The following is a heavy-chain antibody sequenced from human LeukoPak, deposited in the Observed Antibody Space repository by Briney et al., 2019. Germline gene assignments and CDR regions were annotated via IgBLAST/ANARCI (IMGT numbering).Heavy chain of an antibody. CDR2: ISYDGSNK. CDR3: AREGFYDSSGYFDY. D-gene: IGHD3-22*01. V-gene: IGHV3-30*04. J-gene: IGHJ4*02. CDR1: GFTFSSYA. Sequence: GGSLRLSCAASGFTFSSYAMHWVRQAPGKGLERVAVISYDGSNKYYADSVKGRFTISRDNSKNTLYLQMNSLRAEDTAVYYCAREGFYDSSGYFDYWGQGTLVTVSS.